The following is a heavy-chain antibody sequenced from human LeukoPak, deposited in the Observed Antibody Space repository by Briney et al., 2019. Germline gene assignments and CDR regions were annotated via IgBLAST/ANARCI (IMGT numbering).Heavy chain of an antibody. CDR3: ARSYSNHLFGMDV. CDR1: GFTVSSYY. J-gene: IGHJ6*02. Sequence: GGSLRLSCAASGFTVSSYYMTCVRQAPGKGLEWVSVIYSGGSTYYADSVKGRVAISRDNSKNTVFLQMNSVRAADTALYYCARSYSNHLFGMDVWGQGTTVTVSS. D-gene: IGHD4-11*01. V-gene: IGHV3-66*01. CDR2: IYSGGST.